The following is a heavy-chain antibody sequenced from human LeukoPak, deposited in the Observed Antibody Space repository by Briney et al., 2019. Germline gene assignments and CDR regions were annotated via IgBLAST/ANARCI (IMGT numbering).Heavy chain of an antibody. D-gene: IGHD1-26*01. CDR2: ISSSSSYI. CDR3: ARGHHVSYSGTLSGMDV. J-gene: IGHJ6*02. Sequence: GGSLRLSCAASGFTFGSYSMNWVRQAPGKGLEWVSSISSSSSYIYYADSVKGRFTISRDNSKNTLYLQMNSLSAEDTAVYYCARGHHVSYSGTLSGMDVWGQGTTVTVSS. CDR1: GFTFGSYS. V-gene: IGHV3-21*04.